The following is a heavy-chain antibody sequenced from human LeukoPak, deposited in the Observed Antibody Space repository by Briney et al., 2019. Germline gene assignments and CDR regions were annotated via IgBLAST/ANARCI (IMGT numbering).Heavy chain of an antibody. J-gene: IGHJ5*02. CDR1: GFTFSSYA. CDR3: ARIYYDSRSGYSWFDP. V-gene: IGHV3-23*01. CDR2: ISGSGGST. Sequence: PGGSLRLSCAASGFTFSSYAMSWVRQAPGKGLEWVSAISGSGGSTYYADSVKGRFTISRDNAQSSLFLQMNSLRVDDTAVYHCARIYYDSRSGYSWFDPWGQGILVTVSS. D-gene: IGHD3-3*01.